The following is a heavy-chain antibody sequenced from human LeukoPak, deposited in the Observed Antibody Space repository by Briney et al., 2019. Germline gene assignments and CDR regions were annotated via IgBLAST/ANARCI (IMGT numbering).Heavy chain of an antibody. Sequence: SETLSLTCTVSGGSISRTSQYWGCLRQHPENGLESIGSMYYSGATYNNPSLKSRVTISPNTSKNQFSHTMTSLTAADTAVYYCVRLGRMGNVVYWGQGTLVPVSS. V-gene: IGHV4-39*01. CDR1: GGSISRTSQY. J-gene: IGHJ4*02. D-gene: IGHD3/OR15-3a*01. CDR3: VRLGRMGNVVY. CDR2: MYYSGAT.